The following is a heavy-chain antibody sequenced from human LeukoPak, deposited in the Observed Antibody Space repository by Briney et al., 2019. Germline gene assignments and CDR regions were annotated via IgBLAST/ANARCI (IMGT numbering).Heavy chain of an antibody. CDR1: GYSFTSYW. CDR2: IYPGDSNT. CDR3: ARQIRYFDWLSTPTTYYFDY. Sequence: GESLKISCKGSGYSFTSYWIGWVRQMPGKGLEWMGIIYPGDSNTKYSPSFQGQVTISADKSINTAYLRWSSLKASDTAMYYCARQIRYFDWLSTPTTYYFDYWGQGTLVTVSS. J-gene: IGHJ4*02. D-gene: IGHD3-9*01. V-gene: IGHV5-51*01.